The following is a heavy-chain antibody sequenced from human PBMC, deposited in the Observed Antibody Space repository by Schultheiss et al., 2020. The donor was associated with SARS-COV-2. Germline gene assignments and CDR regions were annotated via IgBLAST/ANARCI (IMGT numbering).Heavy chain of an antibody. D-gene: IGHD2-2*01. CDR3: ARGRRGEVPGAIGSY. CDR1: GFTFSRNA. V-gene: IGHV3-23*01. Sequence: GGSLRLSCAASGFTFSRNAVNWVRQAPGKGLEWVSSVSGSGGSTYYADSVKGRFTISRDNSKSTLYLQMNSLRVEDTAVYYCARGRRGEVPGAIGSYWGQGTLVTVSS. CDR2: VSGSGGST. J-gene: IGHJ4*02.